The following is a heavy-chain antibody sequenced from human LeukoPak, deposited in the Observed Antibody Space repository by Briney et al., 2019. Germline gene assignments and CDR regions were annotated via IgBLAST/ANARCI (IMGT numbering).Heavy chain of an antibody. CDR2: VSAYNGKT. CDR1: GYTFTTTY. J-gene: IGHJ4*02. CDR3: ARGGTYYPCIDY. Sequence: ASVKVSCKTSGYTFTTTYINWVRQAPGQGLEWMGWVSAYNGKTSYAQKFQGRVTMTIDSSTTTAYMDLTSLTSDDPAVYYCARGGTYYPCIDYWGQGTLVTVSS. D-gene: IGHD1-26*01. V-gene: IGHV1-18*01.